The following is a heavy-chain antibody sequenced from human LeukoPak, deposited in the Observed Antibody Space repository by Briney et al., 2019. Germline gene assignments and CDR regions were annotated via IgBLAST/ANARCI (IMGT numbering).Heavy chain of an antibody. Sequence: GGSLRLSCAASGFTFSSYAMSWVRQAPGKGLEWVSAISGSGGSTYYADSVKARFTISRDNSKNTLYLQMNSLRAEDTAVYYCAKGIYSSGWSYFDYWGHGTLVTVSS. D-gene: IGHD6-19*01. J-gene: IGHJ4*01. V-gene: IGHV3-23*01. CDR3: AKGIYSSGWSYFDY. CDR1: GFTFSSYA. CDR2: ISGSGGST.